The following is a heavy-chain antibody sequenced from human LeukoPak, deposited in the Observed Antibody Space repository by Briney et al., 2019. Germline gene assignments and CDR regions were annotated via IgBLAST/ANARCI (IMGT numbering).Heavy chain of an antibody. Sequence: SETLSLTCTVSGGFISSSSYYWGWIRQPPGKGLEWIGSIYYSGSTYYNPSLKSRVTISVDTSKNQFSLKLSSVTAADTAVYYCARSLQWLVQIYFDYWGQGTLVTVSS. CDR1: GGFISSSSYY. CDR3: ARSLQWLVQIYFDY. D-gene: IGHD6-19*01. V-gene: IGHV4-39*01. J-gene: IGHJ4*02. CDR2: IYYSGST.